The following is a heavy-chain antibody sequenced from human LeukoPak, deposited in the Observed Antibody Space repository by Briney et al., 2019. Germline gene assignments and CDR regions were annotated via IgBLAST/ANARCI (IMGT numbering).Heavy chain of an antibody. D-gene: IGHD3-10*01. CDR3: AGGKYYGSGTRPGYLGY. CDR1: DFSVNNNY. J-gene: IGHJ4*02. Sequence: PGGSLRLSCAASDFSVNNNYVDWVRQAPGKGLEWVSCMDNFGIKTYADSVQGRFTVSRDSSRKMVFLQMNSLRVEDTAVYYCAGGKYYGSGTRPGYLGYWGLGTMVTVSS. V-gene: IGHV3-53*01. CDR2: MDNFGIK.